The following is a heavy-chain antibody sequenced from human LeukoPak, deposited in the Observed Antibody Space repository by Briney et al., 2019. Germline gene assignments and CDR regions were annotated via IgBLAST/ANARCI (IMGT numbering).Heavy chain of an antibody. J-gene: IGHJ4*02. Sequence: PGGSLRLSCRASGFTFSDHYMTWVRQAPGKGLEYISYLSNTGSDSFYADSVKGRFSISRDNAEKSLYLQMNDLRAEDTAVYYCARGRWGLDYWGQGTLVTVSS. CDR1: GFTFSDHY. D-gene: IGHD7-27*01. CDR2: LSNTGSDS. V-gene: IGHV3-11*01. CDR3: ARGRWGLDY.